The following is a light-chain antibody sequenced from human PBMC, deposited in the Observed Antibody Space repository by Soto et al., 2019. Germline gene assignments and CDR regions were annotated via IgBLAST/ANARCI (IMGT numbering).Light chain of an antibody. V-gene: IGKV1-39*01. CDR2: AAS. CDR1: QNIGYF. J-gene: IGKJ4*01. Sequence: DIQMTQSPSSLSASVGDRVTITCRASQNIGYFLNWYQQKPGKAPNLLIYAASGFQTGVSSRFSGRGSGTEFTLTIRNLQPEDFATYWCQQSYAAPLTFGGGTKVDIK. CDR3: QQSYAAPLT.